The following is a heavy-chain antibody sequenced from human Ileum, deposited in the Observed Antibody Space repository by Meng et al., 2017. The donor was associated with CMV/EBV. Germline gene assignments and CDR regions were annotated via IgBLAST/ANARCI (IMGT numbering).Heavy chain of an antibody. Sequence: GGSLRLSCAASGFTFSSYGMHWVRQATGKWLEWVAFIRYDGSNKYYADSVKGRFTIARDNSKNTLYLQMNSLRAEDTAVYYCAKTQIVATITGIDYWGQGTLVTVSS. J-gene: IGHJ4*02. CDR3: AKTQIVATITGIDY. CDR2: IRYDGSNK. D-gene: IGHD5-12*01. V-gene: IGHV3-30*02. CDR1: GFTFSSYG.